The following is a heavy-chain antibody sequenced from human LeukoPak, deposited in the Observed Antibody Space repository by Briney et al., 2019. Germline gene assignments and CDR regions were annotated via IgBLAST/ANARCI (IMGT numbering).Heavy chain of an antibody. V-gene: IGHV1-2*02. J-gene: IGHJ5*02. CDR3: ASTQDDYGGNSPTGWFDP. D-gene: IGHD4-23*01. CDR2: INPNSGGT. CDR1: GYTFTGYY. Sequence: ASVKVSCKASGYTFTGYYMHWVRQAPGQGPEWMGWINPNSGGTNYAQKFQGRVTMTRDTSISTAYMELSRLRSDDTAVYYCASTQDDYGGNSPTGWFDPWGQGTLVTVSS.